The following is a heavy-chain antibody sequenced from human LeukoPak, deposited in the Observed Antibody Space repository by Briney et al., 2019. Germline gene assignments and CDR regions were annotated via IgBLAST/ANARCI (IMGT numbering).Heavy chain of an antibody. CDR3: AKQISGINTPHDR. V-gene: IGHV3-23*01. CDR2: ISGGDGAT. J-gene: IGHJ5*02. Sequence: PGGSLRLSCAASGFTFSFCAMSWVRQAPGKGLEWVSIISGGDGATYYADSVKGRFTISRDNSKSTLYLQMNSLRAEDTALYFCAKQISGINTPHDRWGQGTLVTVSS. CDR1: GFTFSFCA. D-gene: IGHD5-12*01.